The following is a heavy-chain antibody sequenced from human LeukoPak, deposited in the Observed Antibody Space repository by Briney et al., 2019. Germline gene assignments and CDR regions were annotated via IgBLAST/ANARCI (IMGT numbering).Heavy chain of an antibody. D-gene: IGHD3-10*01. CDR1: GFTFSTYA. CDR2: ISGSGIST. Sequence: GGSLRLSCAVSGFTFSTYAMSWVRQAPGKGLEWVSAISGSGISTYYADSVKGRFAISRDNAKNSLYLQMYSLRDEDTAVYYCAREGYGSHALDIWGQGTMVTVSS. J-gene: IGHJ3*02. V-gene: IGHV3-23*01. CDR3: AREGYGSHALDI.